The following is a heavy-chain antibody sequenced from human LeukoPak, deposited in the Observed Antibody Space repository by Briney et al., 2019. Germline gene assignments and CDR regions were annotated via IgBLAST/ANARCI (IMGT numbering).Heavy chain of an antibody. CDR1: GGSFSGYY. D-gene: IGHD2-8*01. Sequence: SETLSLTCAVYGGSFSGYYWSWIRQPPGKGLEWIGEINHSGSTNYNPSLKSRVTISVDTSKNQFSLKLSSVTAADTAVYYCWRPHCSNSVCSSSRVDFWGQGTLVTVSS. J-gene: IGHJ4*02. CDR3: WRPHCSNSVCSSSRVDF. CDR2: INHSGST. V-gene: IGHV4-34*01.